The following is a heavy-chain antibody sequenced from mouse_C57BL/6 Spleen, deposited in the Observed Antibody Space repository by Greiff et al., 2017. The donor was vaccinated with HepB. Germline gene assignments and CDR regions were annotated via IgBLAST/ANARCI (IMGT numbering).Heavy chain of an antibody. J-gene: IGHJ2*01. D-gene: IGHD4-1*01. CDR2: INPNNGGT. CDR1: GYTFTDYY. V-gene: IGHV1-26*01. Sequence: VHVKHSGPELVKPGASVKISCKASGYTFTDYYMNWVKQSHGKSLEWIGDINPNNGGTSYNQKFKGKATLTVDKSSSTAYMELRSLTSEDSAVYYCARSWDYFDYWGQGTTLTVSS. CDR3: ARSWDYFDY.